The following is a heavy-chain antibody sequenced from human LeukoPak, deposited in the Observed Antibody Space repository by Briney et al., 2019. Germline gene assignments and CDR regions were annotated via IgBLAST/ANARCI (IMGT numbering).Heavy chain of an antibody. J-gene: IGHJ4*02. CDR3: AKEYCGGDCWVFDY. CDR1: GLIFSNYG. V-gene: IGHV3-30*18. Sequence: PGGSLRLSCAASGLIFSNYGMHWVRQAPGKGLEWVAVISYDGSNKYYADSVKGRFTISRDNSKNTLYLQMNSLRAEDTAVYYCAKEYCGGDCWVFDYWGQGTLVTVSS. D-gene: IGHD2-21*02. CDR2: ISYDGSNK.